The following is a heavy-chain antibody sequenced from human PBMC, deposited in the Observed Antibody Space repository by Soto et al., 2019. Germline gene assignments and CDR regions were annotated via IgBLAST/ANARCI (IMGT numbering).Heavy chain of an antibody. J-gene: IGHJ4*02. D-gene: IGHD6-13*01. CDR1: GYSFTSYW. Sequence: GESLKISCNGSGYSFTSYWIGWVRQMPGKGLEWMGIIYPGDSDTRYSPSFQGQVTISADKSISTAYLPWSSLKASDTAMYYCARPPIAAAGTLPHLENDYWGQGTLVTVSS. CDR2: IYPGDSDT. V-gene: IGHV5-51*01. CDR3: ARPPIAAAGTLPHLENDY.